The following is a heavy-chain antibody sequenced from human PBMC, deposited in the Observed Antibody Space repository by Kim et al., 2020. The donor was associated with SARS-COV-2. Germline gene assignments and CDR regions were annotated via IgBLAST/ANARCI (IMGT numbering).Heavy chain of an antibody. CDR3: ARRAMVRGVLDV. V-gene: IGHV1-46*01. J-gene: IGHJ6*02. Sequence: SYAQKFQGRVTMTRDTSTSTVYMELSSLRSEDTAVYYCARRAMVRGVLDVWGQGTTVTVSS. D-gene: IGHD3-10*01.